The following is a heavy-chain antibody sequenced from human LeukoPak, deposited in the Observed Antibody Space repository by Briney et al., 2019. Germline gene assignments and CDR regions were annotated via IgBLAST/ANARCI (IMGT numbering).Heavy chain of an antibody. D-gene: IGHD4-17*01. J-gene: IGHJ4*02. CDR3: ARDRDYAFDS. CDR1: GFTFSIYS. CDR2: IGGTHSNI. V-gene: IGHV3-48*02. Sequence: GGSLRLSCAASGFTFSIYSMNWVRQAPGKGLEWVTYIGGTHSNIYYADSVKGRFTISRDDAKNSLYLQMNSLRDEDTAVYYCARDRDYAFDSWGQGTLVTVSS.